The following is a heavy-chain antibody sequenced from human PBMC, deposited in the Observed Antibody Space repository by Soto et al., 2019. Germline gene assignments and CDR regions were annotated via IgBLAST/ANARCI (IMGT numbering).Heavy chain of an antibody. V-gene: IGHV3-11*06. J-gene: IGHJ3*02. CDR1: GFTFSDYY. CDR2: ISSSSSYI. D-gene: IGHD3-22*01. CDR3: ARDISPPSYDSSVPAAFDI. Sequence: PGGSLRLSCAASGFTFSDYYMSWILQNPGKGLEWVSSISSSSSYIYYADSVKGRFTISRDNAKTSLYLQMNSLRAEDTAVYYCARDISPPSYDSSVPAAFDIWGQGTMVTVSS.